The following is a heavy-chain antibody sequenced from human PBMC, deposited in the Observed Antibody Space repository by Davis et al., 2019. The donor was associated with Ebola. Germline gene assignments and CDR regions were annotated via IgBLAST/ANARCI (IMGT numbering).Heavy chain of an antibody. D-gene: IGHD3-9*01. V-gene: IGHV5-51*01. CDR2: IYPGDSDT. CDR3: ARQASGTYYEILTGYYTEYYYYGMDV. J-gene: IGHJ6*04. Sequence: VESLKIPCKGSGYRFTSYWIGWVRQMPGKGLEWMGIIYPGDSDTRYSPSFQGQVTISADKSISTAYLQWSSLKASDTAMYYCARQASGTYYEILTGYYTEYYYYGMDVWGKGTTVTVSS. CDR1: GYRFTSYW.